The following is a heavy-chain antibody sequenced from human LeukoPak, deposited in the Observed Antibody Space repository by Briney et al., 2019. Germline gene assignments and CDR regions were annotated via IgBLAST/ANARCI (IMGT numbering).Heavy chain of an antibody. V-gene: IGHV3-30*19. CDR2: VYYHGNTK. D-gene: IGHD2-21*01. Sequence: GGSLRLSCAASGFTFNNYGIHWSGQVPAKGLKGLAFVYYHGNTKFYAASVKGRFTISRDNSRNSLYIQMNSLTTEDTAVYHCVRDQGQAYGYFESWGQGTLVTVSS. CDR1: GFTFNNYG. J-gene: IGHJ4*02. CDR3: VRDQGQAYGYFES.